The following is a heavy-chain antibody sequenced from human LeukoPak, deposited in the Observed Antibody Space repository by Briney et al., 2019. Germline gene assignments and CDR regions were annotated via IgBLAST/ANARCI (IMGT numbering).Heavy chain of an antibody. Sequence: PSQTLSLTCAVSGGSISSGGYSWSWIRQPPGKGLEWIGEINHSGSTNYNPSLKSRVTISVDTSKNQFSLKLSSVTAADTAVYYCARRRYYYDSSGYPLEYWGQGTLVTVSS. V-gene: IGHV4-30-2*01. CDR2: INHSGST. CDR1: GGSISSGGYS. J-gene: IGHJ4*02. D-gene: IGHD3-22*01. CDR3: ARRRYYYDSSGYPLEY.